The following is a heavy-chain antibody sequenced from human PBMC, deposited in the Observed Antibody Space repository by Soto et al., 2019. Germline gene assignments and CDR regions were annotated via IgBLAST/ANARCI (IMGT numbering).Heavy chain of an antibody. D-gene: IGHD6-19*01. V-gene: IGHV3-66*01. Sequence: GGSLRLSCAASCFTFSNAWMNWVRQAPGKGLEWVSIIDIGGNTYYADSVKDRFTISRDNSRNTLYLHMDSLRAEDTAVYYCAKGGRQWLVTSDFNYWGQGALVTVSS. CDR1: CFTFSNAW. J-gene: IGHJ4*02. CDR2: IDIGGNT. CDR3: AKGGRQWLVTSDFNY.